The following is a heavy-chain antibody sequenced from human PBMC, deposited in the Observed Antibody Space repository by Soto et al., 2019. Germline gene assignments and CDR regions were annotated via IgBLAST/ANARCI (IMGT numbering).Heavy chain of an antibody. CDR1: GLTFRIVW. Sequence: GGSLRLSCAASGLTFRIVWMNWVRQAPGKGLEWVGRIKSYADGGTTDYAAPVKGRFIISRDDSENTLYLQMNSLRAEDTAVYYCAKIPITICGVVIIPYYYYMDVWGKGTTVTVSS. D-gene: IGHD3-3*01. CDR3: AKIPITICGVVIIPYYYYMDV. CDR2: IKSYADGGTT. V-gene: IGHV3-15*07. J-gene: IGHJ6*03.